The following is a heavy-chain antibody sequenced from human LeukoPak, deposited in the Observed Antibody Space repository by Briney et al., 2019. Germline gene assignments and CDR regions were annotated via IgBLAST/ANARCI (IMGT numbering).Heavy chain of an antibody. J-gene: IGHJ4*02. CDR1: GYSISSGYY. V-gene: IGHV4-38-2*02. CDR2: IYHSGST. D-gene: IGHD2-2*01. Sequence: SETLSLTCTVSGYSISSGYYWGWIRQPPGKGLEWIGSIYHSGSTNYNPSLKSRVTISVDTSKNQFSLKLSSVTAADTAVYYCARRRVVPAARYGPNDYWGQGTLVTVSS. CDR3: ARRRVVPAARYGPNDY.